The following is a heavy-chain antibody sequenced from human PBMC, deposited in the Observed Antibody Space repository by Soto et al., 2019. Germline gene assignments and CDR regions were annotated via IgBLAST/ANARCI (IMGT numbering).Heavy chain of an antibody. CDR2: IYSGGST. CDR1: GFTVSSNY. CDR3: ARDRLDVVVPAAILAY. V-gene: IGHV3-53*01. Sequence: PGGSLRLSCAASGFTVSSNYMSWVRQAPGKGLEWFSVIYSGGSTYYADSVKGRFTISRDNSKNTLYLQMNSLRAEDTAVFYCARDRLDVVVPAAILAYCGQGTLVTVSS. J-gene: IGHJ4*02. D-gene: IGHD2-2*02.